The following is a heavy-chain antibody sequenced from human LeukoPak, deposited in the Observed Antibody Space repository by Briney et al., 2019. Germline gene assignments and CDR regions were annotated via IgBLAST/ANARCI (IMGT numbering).Heavy chain of an antibody. J-gene: IGHJ6*03. Sequence: PGGSLRLSCAASGFTFTNYEMTWVRQAPGKGLEWVSYIGSSGTTIYYADSVKGRFTISRDNSKNTLFLQMNSLRAEDTAVYYCAKDATRVRTWIQKTATYMDVWGKGITVTISS. D-gene: IGHD5-18*01. V-gene: IGHV3-48*03. CDR3: AKDATRVRTWIQKTATYMDV. CDR2: IGSSGTTI. CDR1: GFTFTNYE.